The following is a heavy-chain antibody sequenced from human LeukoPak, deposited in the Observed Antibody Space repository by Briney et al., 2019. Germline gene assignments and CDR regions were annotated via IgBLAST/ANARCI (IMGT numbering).Heavy chain of an antibody. J-gene: IGHJ6*02. CDR3: ARVAATKGMDV. CDR2: ISSSSSTI. CDR1: GFTFSSYS. V-gene: IGHV3-48*01. D-gene: IGHD6-25*01. Sequence: GGSLRLSCAASGFTFSSYSMNWVRQAPGKGLEWVSYISSSSSTIYYADSVKGRFTISRDNAKNSLYLQMNSLRAEDTVVYYCARVAATKGMDVWGQGTTVTVSS.